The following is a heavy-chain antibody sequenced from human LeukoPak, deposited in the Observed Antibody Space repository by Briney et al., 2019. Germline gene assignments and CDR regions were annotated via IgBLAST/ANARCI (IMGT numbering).Heavy chain of an antibody. CDR1: GGSFSGYY. J-gene: IGHJ4*02. CDR3: ARGPRITIFGVVIRNYFDY. Sequence: PSETLSLTCAVYGGSFSGYYWSWIRQPPGKGLEWIGEINHSGSTNYNTSLKSRFTISVDTSKNQFSLKLSSVTAADTAVYYCARGPRITIFGVVIRNYFDYWGQGTLVTVSS. V-gene: IGHV4-34*01. D-gene: IGHD3-3*01. CDR2: INHSGST.